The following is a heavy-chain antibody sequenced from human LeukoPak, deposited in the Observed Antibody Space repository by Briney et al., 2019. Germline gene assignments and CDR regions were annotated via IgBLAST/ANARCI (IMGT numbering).Heavy chain of an antibody. V-gene: IGHV3-15*01. CDR1: GFSFRNAW. Sequence: GGSLRLSCAASGFSFRNAWMSWVRQAPGKGLEWVGRIKSKTDGGATDYAAPVKGRFTISRDDSKNTLYLQMNSLRADDTAVYYCAKMVREFYTISYYFDYWGQGTLVTVSS. CDR3: AKMVREFYTISYYFDY. CDR2: IKSKTDGGAT. D-gene: IGHD2-8*01. J-gene: IGHJ4*02.